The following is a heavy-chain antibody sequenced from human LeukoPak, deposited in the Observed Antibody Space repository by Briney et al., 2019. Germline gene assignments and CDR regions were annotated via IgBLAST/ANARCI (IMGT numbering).Heavy chain of an antibody. CDR2: IIPIFGTA. CDR3: ARGLRYRITMIVVVNYFDY. Sequence: ASVKVSCKASGGTFSSYAISWARQAPGQGLEWMGGIIPIFGTANYAQKFQGRVTITADESTSTAYMELSSLRSEDTAVYYCARGLRYRITMIVVVNYFDYWGQGTLVTVSS. V-gene: IGHV1-69*13. CDR1: GGTFSSYA. J-gene: IGHJ4*02. D-gene: IGHD3-22*01.